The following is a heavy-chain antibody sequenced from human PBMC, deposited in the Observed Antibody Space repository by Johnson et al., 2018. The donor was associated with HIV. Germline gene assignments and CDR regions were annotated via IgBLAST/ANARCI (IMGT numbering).Heavy chain of an antibody. V-gene: IGHV3-30-3*01. J-gene: IGHJ3*02. D-gene: IGHD3-22*01. CDR3: ARDNGYYYDSSGSRNAFDI. Sequence: QVQLVESGGGVVQPGRSLRLSCAASGFTFSSYAMHWFRQAPGKGLEWVAVISYDGSNKYYADSVKGRFTISRDNSKNTLYLQMNSLRAEDTAVYYWARDNGYYYDSSGSRNAFDIWGQGTMVTVSS. CDR1: GFTFSSYA. CDR2: ISYDGSNK.